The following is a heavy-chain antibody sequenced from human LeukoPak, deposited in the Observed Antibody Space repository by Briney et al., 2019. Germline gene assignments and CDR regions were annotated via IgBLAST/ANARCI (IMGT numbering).Heavy chain of an antibody. CDR1: GYTFTGYY. J-gene: IGHJ5*02. CDR2: INPNSGGT. V-gene: IGHV1-2*02. Sequence: ASVKVSCKASGYTFTGYYMHWVRQAPGQGLEWMGWINPNSGGTNYAQKFQGRVTMTRDTPISTAYMELSRLRSDDTAVYYCARRSSSSRAEVWFDPWGQGTLVTVSS. D-gene: IGHD6-6*01. CDR3: ARRSSSSRAEVWFDP.